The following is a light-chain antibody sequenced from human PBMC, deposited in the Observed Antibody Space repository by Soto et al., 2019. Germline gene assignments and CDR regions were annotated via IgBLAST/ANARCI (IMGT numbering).Light chain of an antibody. Sequence: SVRTQPASVSGSPGQSITISCTGTISDVGGYNYVSWYQQHPGKAPKLMIYEVSNRPSGVSDRFSGSKSGNTASLTISGLQAEDEADYYCSSYTTSTTYVFGTGTRSPS. CDR3: SSYTTSTTYV. CDR2: EVS. V-gene: IGLV2-14*01. J-gene: IGLJ1*01. CDR1: ISDVGGYNY.